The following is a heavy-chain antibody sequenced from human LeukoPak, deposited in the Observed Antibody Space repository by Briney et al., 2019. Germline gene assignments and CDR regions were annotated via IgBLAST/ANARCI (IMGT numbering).Heavy chain of an antibody. D-gene: IGHD2-2*01. CDR3: ARLVPASMGGIPSDY. Sequence: ASVKVSCKASGYTFTGYYMHWVRQAPGQGLEWMGRINPNSGGTNYAQKFQGRVTMTRYTSISTAYMELSRLRSDDTAVYYCARLVPASMGGIPSDYWGQGTLVTVSS. J-gene: IGHJ4*02. V-gene: IGHV1-2*06. CDR1: GYTFTGYY. CDR2: INPNSGGT.